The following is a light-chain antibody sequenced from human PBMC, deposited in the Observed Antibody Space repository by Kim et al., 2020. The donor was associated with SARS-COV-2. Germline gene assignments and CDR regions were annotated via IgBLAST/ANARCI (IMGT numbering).Light chain of an antibody. Sequence: SSELTQDPAVSVALGQTVRITCQGDSLRSYYATWYQQKPGQAPIPVIYGKNNRPSGIPDRFSGSSSGNTASLTITGTQAGDEADYYCNSRDNNDYVVFGGGTQLTVL. CDR1: SLRSYY. CDR3: NSRDNNDYVV. V-gene: IGLV3-19*01. J-gene: IGLJ2*01. CDR2: GKN.